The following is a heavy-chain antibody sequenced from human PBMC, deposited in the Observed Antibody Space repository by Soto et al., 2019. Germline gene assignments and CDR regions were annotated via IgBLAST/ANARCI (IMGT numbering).Heavy chain of an antibody. CDR1: GGSISSGGYS. CDR3: ARVPGV. CDR2: IYHSGST. V-gene: IGHV4-30-2*01. Sequence: QMQLQESGSGLVKPSQTLSLTCAVSGGSISSGGYSWSWIRQPPGKGLEWIGYIYHSGSTYYNPSLKSRFTRSLDWSKHQFSLKLRSVTAADTAVYYCARVPGVLGQGTTVTVSS. J-gene: IGHJ6*02.